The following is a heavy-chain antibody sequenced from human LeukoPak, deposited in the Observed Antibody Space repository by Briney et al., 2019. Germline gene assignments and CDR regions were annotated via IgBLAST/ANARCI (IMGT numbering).Heavy chain of an antibody. CDR3: ASEKYYDFWSGYGYYYGMDV. Sequence: ASVKVSCKASGYTFTSYGISWVRQAPGQGLEWMGWISAYNGNTNYAQKLQGRVTMTTDTSTSTAYMELRSLRSDDTAVYYCASEKYYDFWSGYGYYYGMDVWGQGTTVTVSS. CDR2: ISAYNGNT. V-gene: IGHV1-18*01. CDR1: GYTFTSYG. J-gene: IGHJ6*02. D-gene: IGHD3-3*01.